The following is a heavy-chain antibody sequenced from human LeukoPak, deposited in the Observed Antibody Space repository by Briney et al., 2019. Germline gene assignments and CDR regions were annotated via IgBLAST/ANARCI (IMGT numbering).Heavy chain of an antibody. V-gene: IGHV4-34*01. CDR2: INHSGST. D-gene: IGHD6-19*01. CDR3: ASDVSRRIAVAGYFDY. CDR1: GGSFSGYY. Sequence: SETLSLTCAVYGGSFSGYYWSWIRQPPGKGLEWIGEINHSGSTNYNPSLKSRVTISVDTSKNQFSLKLSSVTAADTAVYYCASDVSRRIAVAGYFDYWGQGTLVTVSS. J-gene: IGHJ4*02.